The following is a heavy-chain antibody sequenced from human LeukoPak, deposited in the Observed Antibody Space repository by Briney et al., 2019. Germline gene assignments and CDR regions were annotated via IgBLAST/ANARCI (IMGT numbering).Heavy chain of an antibody. CDR1: GGSISSGVYY. CDR2: IYYSGST. V-gene: IGHV4-39*01. D-gene: IGHD6-6*01. J-gene: IGHJ5*02. CDR3: ARHRRGTHIAARTTYWFDP. Sequence: NPSETLSLTCTVSGGSISSGVYYWSWIRQHPGKGLEWIGYIYYSGSTYYNPSLKSRVTISVDTSKNQFSLKLSSVTAADTAVYYCARHRRGTHIAARTTYWFDPWGQGTLVTVSS.